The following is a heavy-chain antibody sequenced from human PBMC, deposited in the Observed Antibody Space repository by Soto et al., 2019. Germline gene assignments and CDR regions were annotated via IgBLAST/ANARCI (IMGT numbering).Heavy chain of an antibody. CDR3: ASLGYSSSCTVGRFDP. V-gene: IGHV1-18*01. CDR1: GYTFTSYG. CDR2: ISAYNGNT. J-gene: IGHJ5*02. D-gene: IGHD6-13*01. Sequence: ASGKVSCKASGYTFTSYGISWVRQAPGQGLEWMGWISAYNGNTNYAQKLQGRVTMTTDTSTSTAYMEMRSLRSDDTAVHYCASLGYSSSCTVGRFDPWGQGNMV.